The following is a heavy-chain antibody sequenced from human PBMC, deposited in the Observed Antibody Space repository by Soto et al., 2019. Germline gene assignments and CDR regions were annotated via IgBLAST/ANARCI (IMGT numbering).Heavy chain of an antibody. D-gene: IGHD1-26*01. J-gene: IGHJ4*02. CDR3: ARDSPIFSPGPGGGGFAY. Sequence: QVQLVESGGGVVQPGRSLRLSCAASGFTFSSYAMHWVRQAPGKGLEWVAVISYDGSNKYYADSVKGRFTISRDNSKNPLYWQINSRRAEARAVYYCARDSPIFSPGPGGGGFAYWGQGTLVTVSS. CDR1: GFTFSSYA. V-gene: IGHV3-30-3*01. CDR2: ISYDGSNK.